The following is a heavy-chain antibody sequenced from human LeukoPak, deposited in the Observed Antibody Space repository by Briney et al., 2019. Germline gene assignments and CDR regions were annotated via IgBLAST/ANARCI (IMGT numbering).Heavy chain of an antibody. Sequence: GGSLRLSCEASGFTFGGHAMYWVRQAPGKGLEWVAGIFGSGGSPHYADPVKGRFTISRDNSRNAVYLQINSLRAEDTAVYYCGKTTVGYSSGQKPAWPVDYWGQGTLVTVSS. CDR3: GKTTVGYSSGQKPAWPVDY. CDR2: IFGSGGSP. V-gene: IGHV3-23*01. D-gene: IGHD5-18*01. CDR1: GFTFGGHA. J-gene: IGHJ4*02.